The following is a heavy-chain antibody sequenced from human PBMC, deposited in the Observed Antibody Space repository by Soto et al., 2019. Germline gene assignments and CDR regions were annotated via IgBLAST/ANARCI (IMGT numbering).Heavy chain of an antibody. CDR1: GGSISTRHYF. J-gene: IGHJ3*02. D-gene: IGHD7-27*01. V-gene: IGHV4-39*01. Sequence: QLQLQDSGPGLVKPSETLSLTCTVSGGSISTRHYFWGWIRQPPGKGLEWIASIYYDGGTEYNPSLXGXXTISIDTPKNQVFMKLSSVTAADTAVYYCAWSHWIWGGFNIWGQGTTVTVSS. CDR3: AWSHWIWGGFNI. CDR2: IYYDGGT.